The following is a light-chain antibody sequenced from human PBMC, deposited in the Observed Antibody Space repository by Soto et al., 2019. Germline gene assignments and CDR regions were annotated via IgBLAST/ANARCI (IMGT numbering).Light chain of an antibody. J-gene: IGLJ2*01. V-gene: IGLV2-11*01. Sequence: SVLTQPPSVSGSPGQSVTISCTGTTSDVGGYNYVSWFQQHPGEAPKLMIYDVSKRPSGVPDRFSGSKSDNTASLTISGLQAEDEADYYCYSYAGSYTLVFGGGTKLTVL. CDR1: TSDVGGYNY. CDR2: DVS. CDR3: YSYAGSYTLV.